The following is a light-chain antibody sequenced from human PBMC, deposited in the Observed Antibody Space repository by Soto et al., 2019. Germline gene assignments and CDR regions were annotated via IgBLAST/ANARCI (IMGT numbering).Light chain of an antibody. V-gene: IGLV2-14*01. CDR2: DVS. CDR3: RSYTSIITQV. J-gene: IGLJ1*01. Sequence: QSVLTQPASVSGSPGQSITISCTGTSSDVGGYNYVSWYQQHPGKAPKLMIYDVSNRPSGVSNRFSGSKSDNTASLTISGLQAEDEADYYCRSYTSIITQVFGTGTKLTVL. CDR1: SSDVGGYNY.